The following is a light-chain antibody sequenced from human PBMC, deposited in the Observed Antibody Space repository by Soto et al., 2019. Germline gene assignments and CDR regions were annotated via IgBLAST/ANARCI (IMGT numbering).Light chain of an antibody. CDR2: EGS. V-gene: IGLV2-23*01. J-gene: IGLJ1*01. CDR3: CSYAGSSTFYV. CDR1: SSDVGSYKL. Sequence: QSVLTQPGSVSGSPGQSITISCTGTSSDVGSYKLVSWYQQHPGKAPKLMIYEGSKRPSGVSNRFSGSKSGNTASLTISGLQAEDEADYYCCSYAGSSTFYVFGTGTKVTVL.